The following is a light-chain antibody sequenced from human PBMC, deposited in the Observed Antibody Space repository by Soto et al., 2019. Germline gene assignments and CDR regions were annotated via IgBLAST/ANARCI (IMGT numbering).Light chain of an antibody. Sequence: EIVRTQSPATLSVSPGERATLSCRASHSAASAVAWYQQKPGQAPRPLIYDASTRATGIPARFSGSGSATEFTLNLSSLQPEELAVYSCQQSRDWPLTLGGGTTGEI. CDR1: HSAASA. CDR3: QQSRDWPLT. V-gene: IGKV3-15*01. CDR2: DAS. J-gene: IGKJ4*01.